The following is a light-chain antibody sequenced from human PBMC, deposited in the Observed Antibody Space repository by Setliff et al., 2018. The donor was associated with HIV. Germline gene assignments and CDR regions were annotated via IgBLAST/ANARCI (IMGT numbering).Light chain of an antibody. V-gene: IGLV2-23*02. CDR2: DVT. CDR3: CSYAGSSTYV. J-gene: IGLJ1*01. CDR1: SSDIGTYNL. Sequence: QSVLPQPASVSGSPGQSITISCTGTSSDIGTYNLVSWYQQHPGKAPKLMIYDVTKRPSGVSNRFSGSKSGNTASLTISGLQAEDEADYYCCSYAGSSTYVFGTGSKVTVL.